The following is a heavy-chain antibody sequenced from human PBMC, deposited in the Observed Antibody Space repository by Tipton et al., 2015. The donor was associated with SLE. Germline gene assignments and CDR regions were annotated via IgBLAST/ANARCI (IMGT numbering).Heavy chain of an antibody. CDR1: GGSFSGYY. V-gene: IGHV4-34*01. Sequence: TLSLTCAVYGGSFSGYYWSWIRQPPGKGLEWIGGFNHSGSTKYNPSLKFRVTISLDTSKNQFSLNLNSVTAADTAVYYCARCPFGALATPSYSWGQGTLVTVSS. D-gene: IGHD2-15*01. CDR3: ARCPFGALATPSYS. CDR2: FNHSGST. J-gene: IGHJ4*02.